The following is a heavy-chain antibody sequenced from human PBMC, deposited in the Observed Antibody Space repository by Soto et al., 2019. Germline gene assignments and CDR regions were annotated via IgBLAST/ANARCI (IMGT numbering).Heavy chain of an antibody. D-gene: IGHD3-16*02. J-gene: IGHJ4*02. V-gene: IGHV1-69*13. CDR2: IIPIFGTA. CDR3: ARDGLIGGPARTYYFDY. CDR1: GGTFSSYA. Sequence: SVKVSCKASGGTFSSYAISWVRQAPGQGLEWMGGIIPIFGTANYAQKFQGRVTITADESTSTAYMELSSLRSEGTAVYYCARDGLIGGPARTYYFDYWGQGTLVTVSS.